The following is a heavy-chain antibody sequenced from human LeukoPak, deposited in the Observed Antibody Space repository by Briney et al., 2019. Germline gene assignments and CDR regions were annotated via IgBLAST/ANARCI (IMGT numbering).Heavy chain of an antibody. V-gene: IGHV4-4*07. CDR3: ARAGGVADTYYYYYMDV. J-gene: IGHJ6*03. D-gene: IGHD6-19*01. CDR2: LSTSEST. Sequence: PSETLSLTCTVSGGSISTYSWNWIRQPAGKGLEWIGHLSTSESTNYNPSLKGRVTMSVGKSKNQFSLRMSSVTAADTAVYYCARAGGVADTYYYYYMDVWGKGTTVIVSS. CDR1: GGSISTYS.